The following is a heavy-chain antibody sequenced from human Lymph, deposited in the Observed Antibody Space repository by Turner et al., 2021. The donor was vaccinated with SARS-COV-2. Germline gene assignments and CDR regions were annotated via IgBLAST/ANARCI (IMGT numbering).Heavy chain of an antibody. J-gene: IGHJ4*02. V-gene: IGHV3-21*01. CDR2: ITFTSSYI. Sequence: EVQLVASGGGLVKPGGSLRLSCAASGFTFSSYSMNWVRQAPGKGLEWVSSITFTSSYIYYADSVKGRFTISRDNAKNSLYLQMNSLRAEDTAVYYCARGPPDFPYYFDYWGKGTLVTVSS. CDR3: ARGPPDFPYYFDY. D-gene: IGHD2-21*02. CDR1: GFTFSSYS.